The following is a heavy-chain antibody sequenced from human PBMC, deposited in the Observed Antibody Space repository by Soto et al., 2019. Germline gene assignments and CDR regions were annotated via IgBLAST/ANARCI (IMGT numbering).Heavy chain of an antibody. CDR1: GGTFSSYT. CDR2: IIPILGIA. CDR3: ASGRVATIKYYFDY. V-gene: IGHV1-69*02. J-gene: IGHJ4*02. D-gene: IGHD5-12*01. Sequence: GDSVKVSCNASGGTFSSYTVSWVRQAPGQGLEWMGRIIPILGIANYAQKFQGRVTITADKSTSTAYMELSSLRSEDTAVYYCASGRVATIKYYFDYWGQGTLVTVSS.